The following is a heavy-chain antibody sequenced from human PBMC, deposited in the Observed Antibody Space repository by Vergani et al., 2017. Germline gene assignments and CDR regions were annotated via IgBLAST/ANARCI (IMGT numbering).Heavy chain of an antibody. J-gene: IGHJ3*02. V-gene: IGHV1-69*11. D-gene: IGHD4-11*01. CDR2: IIPILGTA. Sequence: QVQLVQSGAEVKKPGSSVKVSCKASGGTFSSYAISWVRQAPGQGLEWMGRIIPILGTANYAQKFQGRVTITADEATSTAYMELSSLRSEDTAVYYCARGRESNYGAFDIWGQGTMVTVSS. CDR3: ARGRESNYGAFDI. CDR1: GGTFSSYA.